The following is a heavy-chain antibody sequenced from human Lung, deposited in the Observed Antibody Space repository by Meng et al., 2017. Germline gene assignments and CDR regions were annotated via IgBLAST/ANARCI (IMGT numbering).Heavy chain of an antibody. CDR1: GGSFSDYY. V-gene: IGHV4-34*01. D-gene: IGHD5-24*01. CDR3: ARGPATMAHDFDY. CDR2: INHSGST. J-gene: IGHJ4*02. Sequence: QGQLQQWGEGLLKPSGALSLTCVVSGGSFSDYYWSWIRQPPGKGLEWIGEINHSGSTNYNPSLESRATISVDTSQNNLSLKLSSVTAADSAVYYCARGPATMAHDFDYWGQGTLVTVSS.